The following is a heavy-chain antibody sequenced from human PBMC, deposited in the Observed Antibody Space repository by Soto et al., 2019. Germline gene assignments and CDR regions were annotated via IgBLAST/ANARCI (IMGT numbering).Heavy chain of an antibody. CDR1: GGSISSGGYY. D-gene: IGHD3-22*01. CDR2: IYYSGST. J-gene: IGHJ4*02. CDR3: AGALTQYDSSGEVLDY. Sequence: PSETLSLTCTVSGGSISSGGYYWSWIRQHPGKGLEWIGYIYYSGSTYYNPSLKSRVTISVDTSKNQFSLKLSSVTAADTAVYYCAGALTQYDSSGEVLDYWGQGTLVTVS. V-gene: IGHV4-31*03.